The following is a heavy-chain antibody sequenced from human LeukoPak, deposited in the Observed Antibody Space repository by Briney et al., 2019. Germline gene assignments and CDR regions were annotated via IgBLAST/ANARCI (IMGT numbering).Heavy chain of an antibody. CDR2: IYYSGST. J-gene: IGHJ6*02. CDR3: ARRSHDSSGYFQYYYYYGMDV. Sequence: PSETLSLTCTVSGGSISSSSYYWGWIRQPPGKGLEWIGSIYYSGSTYYNPSLKSRVTISVDKSKNQFSLKLSSVTAADTAVYYCARRSHDSSGYFQYYYYYGMDVWGQGTTVTVSS. V-gene: IGHV4-39*07. D-gene: IGHD3-22*01. CDR1: GGSISSSSYY.